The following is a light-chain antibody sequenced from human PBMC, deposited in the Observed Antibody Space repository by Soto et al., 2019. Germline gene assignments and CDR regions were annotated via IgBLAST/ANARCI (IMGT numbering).Light chain of an antibody. J-gene: IGKJ4*01. CDR2: WAS. V-gene: IGKV4-1*01. CDR3: QHYYSSPLT. Sequence: DIVMPQSPDSLAVSRGERSTIHCKSSQSVLYSSNNKNYLAWYQQKPGQPPKVVIYWASTRGSGVPDRFSGSGSGTDFTLTISSLQAEDVAVYYCQHYYSSPLTFGGGTKVDIK. CDR1: QSVLYSSNNKNY.